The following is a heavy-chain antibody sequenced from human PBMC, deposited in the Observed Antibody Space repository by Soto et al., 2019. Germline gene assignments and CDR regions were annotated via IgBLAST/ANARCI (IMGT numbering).Heavy chain of an antibody. J-gene: IGHJ4*02. CDR2: IYWDDDK. CDR3: AHRQRTVYFDY. Sequence: QITLKESGPTLVKPTQTLTLTCTFSGFSLSTSGVGVGWIRQPPGKALEWLALIYWDDDKRYSPSLKSRLTCTVXTSKNQVVLTMTNMDPVDTATYYCAHRQRTVYFDYWGQGTLVTVSS. V-gene: IGHV2-5*02. D-gene: IGHD4-17*01. CDR1: GFSLSTSGVG.